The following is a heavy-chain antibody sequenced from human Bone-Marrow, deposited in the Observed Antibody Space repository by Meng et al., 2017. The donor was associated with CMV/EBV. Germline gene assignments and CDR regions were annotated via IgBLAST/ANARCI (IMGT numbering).Heavy chain of an antibody. Sequence: SETLSLTCAVYGGSFSGYYWSWIRQPPGEGLEWIGESNHSGSTNYNLSLKSRVTISVDTSKNQFSLKLSSVTVADTAVYYCAREYTNSSAHLGDYFDYWGQGTLVTVSS. CDR3: AREYTNSSAHLGDYFDY. CDR1: GGSFSGYY. J-gene: IGHJ4*02. CDR2: SNHSGST. V-gene: IGHV4-34*01. D-gene: IGHD6-6*01.